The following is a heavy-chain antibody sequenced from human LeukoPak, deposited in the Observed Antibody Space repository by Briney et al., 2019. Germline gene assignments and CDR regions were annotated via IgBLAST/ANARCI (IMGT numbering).Heavy chain of an antibody. V-gene: IGHV4-39*07. CDR1: GGSVTSSSYY. Sequence: SSESLSLTCSVSGGSVTSSSYYWGWIRQPSGKGLEWIGTVFYSVNTSYNPSLKSRVTIPVDTPRKQFSLKLTSVNAADTAVLYCARGVFDTYDPPTGWPLYFFDPGAPETLVTVS. CDR3: ARGVFDTYDPPTGWPLYFFDP. CDR2: VFYSVNT. D-gene: IGHD3-9*01. J-gene: IGHJ5*02.